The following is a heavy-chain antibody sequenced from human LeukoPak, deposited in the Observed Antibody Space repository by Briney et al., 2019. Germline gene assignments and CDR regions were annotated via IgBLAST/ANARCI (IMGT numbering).Heavy chain of an antibody. Sequence: ASVKVSCKASGGTFSSYAISWVRQAPGQGLEWMGGIIPIFGTANYAQKFQGRVTITADESTSTAYMELSSLRSEDTAVYYCARLLAVAGTTIDYWGQGTLVTVSS. V-gene: IGHV1-69*13. CDR3: ARLLAVAGTTIDY. CDR2: IIPIFGTA. J-gene: IGHJ4*02. D-gene: IGHD6-19*01. CDR1: GGTFSSYA.